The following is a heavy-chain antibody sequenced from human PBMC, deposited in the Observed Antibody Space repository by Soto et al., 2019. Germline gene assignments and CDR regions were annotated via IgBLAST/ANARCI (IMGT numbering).Heavy chain of an antibody. CDR2: INSDGSDT. CDR1: GFTFSSYW. J-gene: IGHJ6*02. D-gene: IGHD3-10*01. V-gene: IGHV3-74*03. Sequence: EVQLVESGGGLVKPGGSLRVSCAASGFTFSSYWMHWVRQAPGKGLVWVSRINSDGSDTTYADSVKGRFTISRDNAKNTLDLQMNSLRAEDTAVYFCARGSGVRGAIPYYYYAMDVWGQGTTVIVSS. CDR3: ARGSGVRGAIPYYYYAMDV.